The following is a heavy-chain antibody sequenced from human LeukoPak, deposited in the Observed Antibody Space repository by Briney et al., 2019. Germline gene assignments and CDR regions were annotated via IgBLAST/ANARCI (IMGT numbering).Heavy chain of an antibody. Sequence: PGGSLRLSCAASELTFSNYEMNWVRQAPGKGLEWVSYISSSGSAIYYADSVKGRFTISRDNAKNSLYLQMNSLRAEDTAVYYCARDLFNFGNLWGQGTLVTVSS. CDR3: ARDLFNFGNL. D-gene: IGHD1-14*01. V-gene: IGHV3-48*03. J-gene: IGHJ4*02. CDR1: ELTFSNYE. CDR2: ISSSGSAI.